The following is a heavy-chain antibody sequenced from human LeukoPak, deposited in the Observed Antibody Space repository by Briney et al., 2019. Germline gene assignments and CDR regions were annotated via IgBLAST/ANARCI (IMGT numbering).Heavy chain of an antibody. Sequence: SETLSLTCTVSGGSISSYYWSWIRQPPGKGLEWIGYIYYSGSTNYNPSLKSRVTISVDTSKNQFSLKLSSVTAADTAVYYSARIKGLGSGWAYFDYWGQGTLVTVSS. J-gene: IGHJ4*02. D-gene: IGHD6-19*01. CDR2: IYYSGST. CDR3: ARIKGLGSGWAYFDY. V-gene: IGHV4-59*01. CDR1: GGSISSYY.